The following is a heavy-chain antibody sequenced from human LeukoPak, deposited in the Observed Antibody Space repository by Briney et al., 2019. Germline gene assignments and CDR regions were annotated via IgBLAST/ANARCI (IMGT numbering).Heavy chain of an antibody. Sequence: PGGSLRLSCAASGFTFSDYYMNWIRQAPGKGLDWVSYISRSSDNIYYADSVKGRFTISRDNAKNSLYLQMNSLRAEDTAVYYCARDVTDYSNSDPWGQGTLVTVSS. CDR1: GFTFSDYY. V-gene: IGHV3-11*04. D-gene: IGHD4-11*01. CDR3: ARDVTDYSNSDP. CDR2: ISRSSDNI. J-gene: IGHJ5*02.